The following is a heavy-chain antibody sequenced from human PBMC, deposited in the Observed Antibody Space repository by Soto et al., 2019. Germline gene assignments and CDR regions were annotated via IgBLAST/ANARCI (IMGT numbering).Heavy chain of an antibody. CDR1: GFTFNYYY. J-gene: IGHJ5*02. V-gene: IGHV3-30-3*01. CDR2: ISYDGSNK. CDR3: ARGTLVGWELTRRWFDP. D-gene: IGHD1-26*01. Sequence: QVQLVESGGGVVQPGRSLRLSCAASGFTFNYYYMHWVRQAPGKGLEWVAVISYDGSNKYFADSVKGRFTISRDNSKNTLYLQMNSLRAEDTAVYYCARGTLVGWELTRRWFDPWGQGTLVTVSS.